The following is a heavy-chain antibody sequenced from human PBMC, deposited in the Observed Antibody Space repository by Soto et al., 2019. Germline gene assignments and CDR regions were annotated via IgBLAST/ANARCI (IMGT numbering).Heavy chain of an antibody. J-gene: IGHJ5*02. V-gene: IGHV4-34*01. CDR3: ARGFRVVEHNWFDL. CDR1: GGSFSGYY. D-gene: IGHD1-26*01. CDR2: INHSGST. Sequence: SETLSLTCAVYGGSFSGYYWSWIRQPPGKGLEWIGEINHSGSTNYNPSLKSRVTISVDTSKNQFSLKLSSVTAADTAVYYCARGFRVVEHNWFDLWGQGTLVTVSS.